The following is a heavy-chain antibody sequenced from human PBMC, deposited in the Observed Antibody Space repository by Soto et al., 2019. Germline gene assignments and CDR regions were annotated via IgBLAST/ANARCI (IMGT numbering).Heavy chain of an antibody. Sequence: EVQLVESGGGLVNPGGSLRLSCVASGFSFSNYNMNWVRQAPGKGLEWVSSVSSRSSTNTYYADSVKGRFTISIDNAKMPPYLQMNSLRAEHAAVYYCARESRGFDPWGQGTLVAVSS. V-gene: IGHV3-21*01. CDR3: ARESRGFDP. CDR1: GFSFSNYN. CDR2: VSSRSSTNT. J-gene: IGHJ5*02.